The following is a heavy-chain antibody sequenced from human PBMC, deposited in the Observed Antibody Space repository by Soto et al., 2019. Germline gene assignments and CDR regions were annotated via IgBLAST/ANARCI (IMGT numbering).Heavy chain of an antibody. J-gene: IGHJ2*01. CDR3: ASPIAAAGTSWYFAL. V-gene: IGHV3-30-3*01. CDR1: GFTFSSYA. D-gene: IGHD6-13*01. Sequence: QVQLVESGGGVVQPGRSLRLSCAASGFTFSSYAMHWVRQAPGKGLEWLAVISYDGSNKYYADSVKGRFTISRDNSKNTLYLQMNSLRAEDTAVYYCASPIAAAGTSWYFALWGRGTLVTVSS. CDR2: ISYDGSNK.